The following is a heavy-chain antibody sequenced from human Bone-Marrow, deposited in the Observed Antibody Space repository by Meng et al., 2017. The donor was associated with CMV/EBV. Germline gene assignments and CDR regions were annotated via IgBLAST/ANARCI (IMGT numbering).Heavy chain of an antibody. CDR3: AKGGARSSSWYMDY. J-gene: IGHJ4*02. Sequence: GESLKISCAASEFTLSNYVMNWVRQAPGKGLEWVSVIYGATTSTYYADSVKVRFTISRDDSKNTLYLQMNSLRVEDTAVYYCAKGGARSSSWYMDYWGQGTLVTVSS. CDR2: IYGATTST. V-gene: IGHV3-23*03. D-gene: IGHD6-13*01. CDR1: EFTLSNYV.